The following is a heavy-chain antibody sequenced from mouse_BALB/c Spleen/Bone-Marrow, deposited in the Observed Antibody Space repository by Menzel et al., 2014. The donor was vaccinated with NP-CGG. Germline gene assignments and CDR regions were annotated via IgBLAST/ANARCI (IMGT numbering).Heavy chain of an antibody. CDR2: IYPSDSYT. D-gene: IGHD1-1*01. CDR3: TREGYYGSSYVDY. Sequence: QVQLQQSGAELVRPGASVKLSCKASGYTFTSYWINWVKQRPGQGLEWIGNIYPSDSYTNYNQKFKDKATLTVDKSSSTASMQLRSTTSEASAVSYCTREGYYGSSYVDYWGQGTTLTVSS. V-gene: IGHV1-69*02. CDR1: GYTFTSYW. J-gene: IGHJ2*01.